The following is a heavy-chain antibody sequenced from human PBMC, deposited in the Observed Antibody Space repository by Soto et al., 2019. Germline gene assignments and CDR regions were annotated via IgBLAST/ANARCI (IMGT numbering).Heavy chain of an antibody. CDR3: VRERTGTTSMEV. V-gene: IGHV1-8*01. CDR1: GYTFTSYD. CDR2: MNPNSGNT. Sequence: QVQLVQSGAEVKKPGASVKVSCKASGYTFTSYDINWVRQATGQGLEWMGWMNPNSGNTGYAQKFRGRVTMTRNTSISTAYMELSSLRSEDTAVYYCVRERTGTTSMEVWGQGTTVTVSS. J-gene: IGHJ6*02. D-gene: IGHD1-1*01.